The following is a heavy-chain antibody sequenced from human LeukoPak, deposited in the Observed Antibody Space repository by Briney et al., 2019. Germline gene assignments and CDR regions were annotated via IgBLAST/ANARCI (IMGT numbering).Heavy chain of an antibody. CDR1: GGSISSGSYY. J-gene: IGHJ4*02. CDR2: IYTSGST. Sequence: SETLSLTCTVSGGSISSGSYYWSWIRQPAGKGLEWIGRIYTSGSTNYNPSLKSRVTISVDTSKNQFSLQLSPVTAADTAMYYCARESMGYYFDYWGQGTLVTVSS. CDR3: ARESMGYYFDY. V-gene: IGHV4-61*02. D-gene: IGHD6-6*01.